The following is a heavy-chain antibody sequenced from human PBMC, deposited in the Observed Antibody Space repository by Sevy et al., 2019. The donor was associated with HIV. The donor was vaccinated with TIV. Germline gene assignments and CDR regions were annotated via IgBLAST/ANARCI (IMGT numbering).Heavy chain of an antibody. J-gene: IGHJ4*02. CDR1: GFTTGFTFSDYW. V-gene: IGHV3-7*01. Sequence: GGSLRLSCAASGFTTGFTFSDYWMAWVRQAPGKGLEWVANIKEDGTGIYHLDILKGRFNISRDNAKNLLYLQMNSLRAEDTAVYYCARGGYYGYSGLDYWGQGTLVTVSS. CDR3: ARGGYYGYSGLDY. CDR2: IKEDGTGI. D-gene: IGHD3-10*01.